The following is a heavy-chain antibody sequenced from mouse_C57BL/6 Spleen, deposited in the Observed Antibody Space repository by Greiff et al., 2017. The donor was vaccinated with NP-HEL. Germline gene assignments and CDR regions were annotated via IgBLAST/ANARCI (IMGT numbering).Heavy chain of an antibody. V-gene: IGHV1-80*01. D-gene: IGHD3-2*02. CDR3: ARGRQLRLHYFDY. CDR1: GYAFSSYW. CDR2: IYPGDGDT. J-gene: IGHJ2*01. Sequence: VQLQQSGAELVKPGASVKISCKASGYAFSSYWMNWVKQRPGKGLEWIGQIYPGDGDTNYNGKFKGKATLTADKSSSTAYMQLSSLTSEDSAVYFCARGRQLRLHYFDYWGQGTTLTVSS.